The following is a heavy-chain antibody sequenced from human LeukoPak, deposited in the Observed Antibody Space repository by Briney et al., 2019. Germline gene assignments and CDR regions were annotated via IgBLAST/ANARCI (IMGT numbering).Heavy chain of an antibody. D-gene: IGHD3-22*01. J-gene: IGHJ2*01. Sequence: PSETLSLTCAVYGGSFSGYYWSWIRQPPGKGLEWIGSIYHSGSTYYNPSLKSRVTISVDTSKNQFSLKLSSVTAADTAVYYCARDQSSGYYPPTKNYWYFDLWGRGTLVTVSS. CDR3: ARDQSSGYYPPTKNYWYFDL. CDR2: IYHSGST. CDR1: GGSFSGYY. V-gene: IGHV4-34*01.